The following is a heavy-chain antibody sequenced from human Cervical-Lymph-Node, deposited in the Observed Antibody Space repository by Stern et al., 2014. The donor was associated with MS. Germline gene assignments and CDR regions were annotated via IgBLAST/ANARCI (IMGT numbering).Heavy chain of an antibody. J-gene: IGHJ4*02. Sequence: MQLEESGGGVIQPGRSLRLSWEASGFTFISYVMHWVRQAPGKGLEWVAVIWVDGSNKYYAAAVSGRLPISRYNSQNTVYLLMNSLRAEDTAVYYCARDRHDLGYCSGGSCYLPDYWGQGTLVTVSS. CDR1: GFTFISYV. D-gene: IGHD2-15*01. CDR3: ARDRHDLGYCSGGSCYLPDY. CDR2: IWVDGSNK. V-gene: IGHV3-33*01.